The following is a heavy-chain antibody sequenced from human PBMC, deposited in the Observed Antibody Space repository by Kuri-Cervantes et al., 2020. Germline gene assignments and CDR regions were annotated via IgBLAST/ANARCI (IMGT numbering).Heavy chain of an antibody. CDR2: ISGSGGST. CDR1: GFTFSSYA. Sequence: GESLKISCAASGFTFSSYAMSWVRQAPGKGLEWVSGISGSGGSTYYADSVKGRFTISRDNSKNTLNLQMSSLRAEDTAVYYCAKDYYDTYGAYWGQGILVTVSS. J-gene: IGHJ4*02. D-gene: IGHD3-22*01. V-gene: IGHV3-23*01. CDR3: AKDYYDTYGAY.